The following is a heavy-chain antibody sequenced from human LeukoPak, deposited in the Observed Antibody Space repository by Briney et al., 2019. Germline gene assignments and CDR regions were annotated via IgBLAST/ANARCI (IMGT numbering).Heavy chain of an antibody. CDR3: ARHSGLRSPFDP. D-gene: IGHD3-3*01. J-gene: IGHJ5*02. CDR2: VYSSGNT. V-gene: IGHV4-39*01. Sequence: PSETLSLTCTVSGGSISTTNYYWGWIRQPPGRDLEWIGSVYSSGNTYYNPSLESRVTISVDTSKNQLSLKLTSATAADTSVYYCARHSGLRSPFDPWGQGTLVTVSS. CDR1: GGSISTTNYY.